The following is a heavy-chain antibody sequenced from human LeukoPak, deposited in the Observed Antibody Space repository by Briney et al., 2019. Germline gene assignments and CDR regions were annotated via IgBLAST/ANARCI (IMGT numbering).Heavy chain of an antibody. V-gene: IGHV3-23*01. D-gene: IGHD2-15*01. CDR2: ISDSGGST. CDR3: AKPTCSGGRCYFDY. CDR1: GFTFNNYA. J-gene: IGHJ4*02. Sequence: PGGSLRLSCAASGFTFNNYAMSWVRQALGKGLEWVSGISDSGGSTYYADSVKGRFTISRDNSKNTLYLQMNSLRAEDTAVYYCAKPTCSGGRCYFDYWGQGTLVIVSS.